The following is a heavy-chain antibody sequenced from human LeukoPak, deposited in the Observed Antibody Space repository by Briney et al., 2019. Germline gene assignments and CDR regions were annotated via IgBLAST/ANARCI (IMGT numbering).Heavy chain of an antibody. CDR3: ANEIRPNDY. J-gene: IGHJ4*02. CDR1: GFTFSGHA. Sequence: GGSLRLSCGASGFTFSGHAMTWVRQAPGKGLEWVSAISISGDTTYYADAVKGRFTISRDNSKNTVYLQMNSLRAEDTAVYYCANEIRPNDYWGQGTLVTVSS. V-gene: IGHV3-23*01. CDR2: ISISGDTT. D-gene: IGHD4-17*01.